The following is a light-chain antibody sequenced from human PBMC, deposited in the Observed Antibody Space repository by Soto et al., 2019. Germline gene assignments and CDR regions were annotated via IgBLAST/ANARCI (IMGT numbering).Light chain of an antibody. CDR1: SSDVGGYNY. V-gene: IGLV2-14*01. Sequence: QSVLTQPASVSGSPAQSITISCTGTSSDVGGYNYVSWYQHHPGKAPKLIIYEVSYRPSGVSNRFSGSKSGITASLTISGLQTEDEADYYCISYTDRQSYLFGTGTKVTVL. CDR2: EVS. CDR3: ISYTDRQSYL. J-gene: IGLJ1*01.